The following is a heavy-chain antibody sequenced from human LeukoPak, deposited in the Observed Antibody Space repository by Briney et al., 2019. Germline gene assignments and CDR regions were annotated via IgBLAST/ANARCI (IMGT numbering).Heavy chain of an antibody. Sequence: PGASLRPSCAASGFTFSSYAMSWVRQAPGKGLEWVSAISGSGGSTYYADSVKGRFTISRDNSKNTLYLQMNSLRAEDTAVYYCAAGYCSSTSCPGYYYGMDVWGQGTTVTVSS. CDR1: GFTFSSYA. D-gene: IGHD2-2*01. V-gene: IGHV3-23*01. CDR2: ISGSGGST. CDR3: AAGYCSSTSCPGYYYGMDV. J-gene: IGHJ6*02.